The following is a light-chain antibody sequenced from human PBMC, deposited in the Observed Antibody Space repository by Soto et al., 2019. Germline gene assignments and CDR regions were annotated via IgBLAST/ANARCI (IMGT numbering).Light chain of an antibody. V-gene: IGKV3-20*01. Sequence: EIVLTQSPGTLSLSPGERATLSCRASQSLTSSYLAWYQQKPSQAPRLLIYGASSRATGIPYMFSGSGSGTDFTLTINRLEPEDFAVYYCQQYDSSPPSYTFGQGTKLEIK. CDR3: QQYDSSPPSYT. J-gene: IGKJ2*01. CDR1: QSLTSSY. CDR2: GAS.